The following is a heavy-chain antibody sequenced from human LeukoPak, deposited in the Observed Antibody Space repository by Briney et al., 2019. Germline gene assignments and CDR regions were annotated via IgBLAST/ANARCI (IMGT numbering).Heavy chain of an antibody. J-gene: IGHJ6*04. Sequence: GGSLRLSCAASGFTFSSYGMHWVRQAPGKGLEWVAVIWYDGSNKYYADSVKGRFTISRDNSKNTLYPQMNSLRAEDTAVYYCANLYYDSSGLLGSVRRRLDVWGKGTTVTVSS. V-gene: IGHV3-33*06. D-gene: IGHD3-22*01. CDR3: ANLYYDSSGLLGSVRRRLDV. CDR1: GFTFSSYG. CDR2: IWYDGSNK.